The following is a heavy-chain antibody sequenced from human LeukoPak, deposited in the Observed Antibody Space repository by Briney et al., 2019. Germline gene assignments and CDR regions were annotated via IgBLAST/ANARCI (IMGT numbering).Heavy chain of an antibody. CDR1: GFSFSIYA. J-gene: IGHJ4*02. V-gene: IGHV3-23*01. D-gene: IGHD2-2*01. Sequence: GGSLRLSCAASGFSFSIYATSGVRPAPGKGLGWVSAISGSGGSTYYADSVKGRFTISRDNSKNTLYLQMNSLRAEDTAVYYCARGYCSSTSCYGVRDYWGQGTLVTVSS. CDR2: ISGSGGST. CDR3: ARGYCSSTSCYGVRDY.